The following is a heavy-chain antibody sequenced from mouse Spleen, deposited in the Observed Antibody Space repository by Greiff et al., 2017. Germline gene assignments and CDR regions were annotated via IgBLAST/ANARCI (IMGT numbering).Heavy chain of an antibody. J-gene: IGHJ3*01. Sequence: EVQVVESGGGLVKLGGSLKLSCAASGFTFSSYAMSWVRQTPEKRLEWVATISSGGGNTYYPDSVKGRFTISRDNAKNTLYLQMSSLKSEDTAMYYCARQDYGYDAYWGQGTLVTVSA. CDR2: ISSGGGNT. CDR3: ARQDYGYDAY. V-gene: IGHV5-9-3*01. CDR1: GFTFSSYA. D-gene: IGHD1-2*01.